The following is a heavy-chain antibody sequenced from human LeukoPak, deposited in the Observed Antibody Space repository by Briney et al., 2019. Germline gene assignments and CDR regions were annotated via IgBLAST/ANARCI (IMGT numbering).Heavy chain of an antibody. J-gene: IGHJ5*02. CDR1: GYTFTSYD. CDR2: MNPNSGNT. D-gene: IGHD1-26*01. Sequence: ASVKVSCKASGYTFTSYDINWVRQATGQGLEWMGWMNPNSGNTGYAQKFQGRATITRNTSISTAYMELSSLRSEDTAVYYCARGGQWEWELSEPNWFDPWGQGTLVTVSS. CDR3: ARGGQWEWELSEPNWFDP. V-gene: IGHV1-8*03.